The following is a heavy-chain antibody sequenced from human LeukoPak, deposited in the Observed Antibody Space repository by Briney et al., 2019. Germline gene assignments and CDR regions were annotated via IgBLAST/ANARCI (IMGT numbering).Heavy chain of an antibody. CDR3: AGHHQAYSRTY. CDR1: GFTFDDYG. CDR2: ISPDGSST. J-gene: IGHJ4*02. V-gene: IGHV3-74*01. D-gene: IGHD6-13*01. Sequence: GGSLRLSCAASGFTFDDYGMSWVRQAPGKGLVWVSRISPDGSSTTYADSAKGRFTISRDNAKDTLYLQMNSLRAEDTGVYYCAGHHQAYSRTYWGQGTLVTVSS.